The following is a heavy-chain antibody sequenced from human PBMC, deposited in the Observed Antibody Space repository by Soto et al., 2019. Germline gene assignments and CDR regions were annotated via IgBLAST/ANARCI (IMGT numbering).Heavy chain of an antibody. Sequence: PSETLSLTCIVSGESISSSSYYWGWIRQPPGTGLEWIGSIYYSGGTYYNPSFKSRVTISIDTSKNRFSLKLSSVTATDTAVYYCARQRTTVVTQAYFDHWGQGALVTVYS. V-gene: IGHV4-39*01. CDR3: ARQRTTVVTQAYFDH. CDR2: IYYSGGT. CDR1: GESISSSSYY. D-gene: IGHD2-21*02. J-gene: IGHJ4*02.